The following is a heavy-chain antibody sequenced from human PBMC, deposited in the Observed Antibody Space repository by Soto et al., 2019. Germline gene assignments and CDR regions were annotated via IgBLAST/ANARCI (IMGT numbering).Heavy chain of an antibody. CDR2: INHSGST. J-gene: IGHJ4*02. CDR1: GGSFSGYY. D-gene: IGHD3-10*01. V-gene: IGHV4-34*01. Sequence: QVQLQQWGAGLLKPSETLFLTCAVYGGSFSGYYWSWIRQPPGKGLEWIGEINHSGSTNYNPSLKSRVTIAVDTSTHQFSLALSSVTAADTAVYYCARGSWYYYGSGSPHYFAYWGQGTLVTVSS. CDR3: ARGSWYYYGSGSPHYFAY.